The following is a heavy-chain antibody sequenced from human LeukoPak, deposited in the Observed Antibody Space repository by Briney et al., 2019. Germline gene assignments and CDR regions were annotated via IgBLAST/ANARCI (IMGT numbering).Heavy chain of an antibody. CDR1: GFTFDDYA. D-gene: IGHD5-24*01. J-gene: IGHJ4*02. Sequence: GRSLRLSCAASGFTFDDYAMHWVRQAPGKGLEWVSGISWNSGSIGYADSVKGRFTISRDNAKNSLYLQMNSLRAEGTALYYCAKLVDGYNYLDYWGQGTLVTVSS. CDR3: AKLVDGYNYLDY. CDR2: ISWNSGSI. V-gene: IGHV3-9*01.